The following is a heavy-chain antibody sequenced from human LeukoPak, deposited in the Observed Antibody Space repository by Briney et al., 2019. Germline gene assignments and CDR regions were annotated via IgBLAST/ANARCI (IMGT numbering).Heavy chain of an antibody. CDR2: IYYSGST. V-gene: IGHV4-59*12. J-gene: IGHJ4*02. Sequence: SETLSLTCTVSGGSISSYYWSWIRQPPGEGLEWIGYIYYSGSTNYNPSLKSRVTISVDTSKNQFSLKLSSVTAADTAVYYCARDRSLGEQLEFDYWGQGTLVTVSS. CDR1: GGSISSYY. D-gene: IGHD6-13*01. CDR3: ARDRSLGEQLEFDY.